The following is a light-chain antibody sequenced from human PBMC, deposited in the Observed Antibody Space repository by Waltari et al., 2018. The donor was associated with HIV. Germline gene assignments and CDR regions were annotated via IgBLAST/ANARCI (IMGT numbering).Light chain of an antibody. CDR3: GTWDASLSVGV. Sequence: SVLTHPPSVSAAPGQQVTISCSVSSTFGNDFVSWYQHLPGSAPKLLIYDNNKRPSGISDRFSGSKSGTSATLGITGLQTGDEADYCCGTWDASLSVGVFGGGTKLTVL. CDR1: SSTFGNDF. CDR2: DNN. V-gene: IGLV1-51*01. J-gene: IGLJ3*02.